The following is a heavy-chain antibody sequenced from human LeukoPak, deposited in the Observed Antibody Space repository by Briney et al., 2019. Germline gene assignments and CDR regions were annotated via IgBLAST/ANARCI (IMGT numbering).Heavy chain of an antibody. Sequence: PGRSLRLSCAASGCTFITSAMHWVRQGPGKGLEWVAVISYDGVNIYYADSVKGRFTISRDNSKNTLYLQMHSLRAEDTAVYYCARPITTYYYDSSGPFEYWGQGTLVTVSS. D-gene: IGHD3-22*01. CDR3: ARPITTYYYDSSGPFEY. V-gene: IGHV3-30*04. J-gene: IGHJ4*02. CDR1: GCTFITSA. CDR2: ISYDGVNI.